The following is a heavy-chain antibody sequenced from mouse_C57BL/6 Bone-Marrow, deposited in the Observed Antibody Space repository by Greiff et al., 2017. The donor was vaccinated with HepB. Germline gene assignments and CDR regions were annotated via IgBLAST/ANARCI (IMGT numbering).Heavy chain of an antibody. J-gene: IGHJ2*01. Sequence: EVKLVESEGGLVQPGSSMKLSCTASGFTFSDYYMAWVRQVPEKGLEWVANINYDGSSTYYLDSLKSRFIISRDNAKNILYLQMSSLKSEDTATYYCARDRRYYYGSRGYFDYWGQGTTLTVSS. CDR2: INYDGSST. D-gene: IGHD1-1*01. V-gene: IGHV5-16*01. CDR3: ARDRRYYYGSRGYFDY. CDR1: GFTFSDYY.